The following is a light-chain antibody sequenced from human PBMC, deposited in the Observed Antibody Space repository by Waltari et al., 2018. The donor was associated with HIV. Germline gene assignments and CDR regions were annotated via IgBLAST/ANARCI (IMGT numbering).Light chain of an antibody. CDR1: QSVSSN. CDR2: GAS. V-gene: IGKV3-15*01. J-gene: IGKJ1*01. Sequence: ERVMTQSPATLSVSPGERATLSCRASQSVSSNLARYQQGPGQAPRLLIYGASTRATGIPARFSGSGSGTEFTLTISSLQSEDLAVYYCQQYNNSPGTFGQGTKVEIK. CDR3: QQYNNSPGT.